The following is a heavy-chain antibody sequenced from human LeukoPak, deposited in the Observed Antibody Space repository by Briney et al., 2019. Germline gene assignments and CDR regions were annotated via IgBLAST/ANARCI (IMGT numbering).Heavy chain of an antibody. V-gene: IGHV1-2*02. CDR3: ASGREYYGSGSHDDASDI. D-gene: IGHD3-10*01. CDR1: GYTFTGYY. Sequence: ASVKVSCKASGYTFTGYYMHWVRQAPGQGLEWMGWINPNSGGANYAQKFQGRVTMTRDTSISTAYMELSRLRSDDTAVYYCASGREYYGSGSHDDASDIWGQGTMVTVSS. CDR2: INPNSGGA. J-gene: IGHJ3*02.